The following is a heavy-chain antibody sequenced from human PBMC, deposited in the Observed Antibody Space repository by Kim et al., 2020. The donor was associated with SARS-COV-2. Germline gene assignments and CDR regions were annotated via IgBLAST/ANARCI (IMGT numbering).Heavy chain of an antibody. CDR3: ARLFPAAGKGMSDY. D-gene: IGHD6-13*01. CDR1: GYTFTSYD. CDR2: MNPNSGNT. Sequence: ASVKVSCKASGYTFTSYDINWVRQATGQGLEWMGWMNPNSGNTGYAQKFQGRVTMTRNTSISTAYMELSSLRSEDTAVYYCARLFPAAGKGMSDYWGQGTLVTVSS. J-gene: IGHJ4*02. V-gene: IGHV1-8*01.